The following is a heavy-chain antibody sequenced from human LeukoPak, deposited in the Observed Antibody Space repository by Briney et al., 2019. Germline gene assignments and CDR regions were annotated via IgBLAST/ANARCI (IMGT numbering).Heavy chain of an antibody. J-gene: IGHJ5*02. CDR1: GFTFSSYA. Sequence: PGGSLRLSCAASGFTFSSYAMSWVRQAPGKGLEWVSAISGSGGSTYYADSVKGRFTISRDNSKNTLYLQMNSLRAEDTAVYYCAKTFPEVVVVPAAMGGGSWFDPWGQGTLVTVSS. D-gene: IGHD2-2*01. V-gene: IGHV3-23*01. CDR2: ISGSGGST. CDR3: AKTFPEVVVVPAAMGGGSWFDP.